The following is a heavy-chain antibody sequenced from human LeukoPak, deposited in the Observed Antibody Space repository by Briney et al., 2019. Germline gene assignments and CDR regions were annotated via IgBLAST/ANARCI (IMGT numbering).Heavy chain of an antibody. D-gene: IGHD1-26*01. Sequence: SETLSLTCTVSGGSISSYYWSWIRQPPGKGLEWIGYIYYSGSTNYNPSLKSRVTISVDTSKSQFSLKLSSVTAADTAVYYCARGPYSGSYYSVNAFDIWGQGTVVTVSS. CDR3: ARGPYSGSYYSVNAFDI. V-gene: IGHV4-59*01. J-gene: IGHJ3*02. CDR1: GGSISSYY. CDR2: IYYSGST.